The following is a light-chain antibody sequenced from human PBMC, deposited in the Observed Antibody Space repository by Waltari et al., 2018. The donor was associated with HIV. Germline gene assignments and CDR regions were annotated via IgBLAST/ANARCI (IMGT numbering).Light chain of an antibody. J-gene: IGLJ2*01. CDR2: EFT. V-gene: IGLV2-8*01. CDR3: SSYGDNNWVL. CDR1: SNHIRAYDS. Sequence: QSALTKPSSASRSLGQSLTIPCIGSSNHIRAYDSVSWFQQLPHNAPTLLLYEFTKRPSGVPDRFSGSRSGNTAFLTVSGLQPNDTAAYFCSSYGDNNWVLFGGGTNLTVL.